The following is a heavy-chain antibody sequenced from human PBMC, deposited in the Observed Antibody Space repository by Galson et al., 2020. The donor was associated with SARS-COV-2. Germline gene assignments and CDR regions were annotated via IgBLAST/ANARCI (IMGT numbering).Heavy chain of an antibody. CDR3: ATHRYDSSGYSQVFDY. Sequence: GGSLRLSCAASGFTFSSYAMSWVRQAPGKGLEWVSAISGSGGSTYYADSVKGRFTISRDNSKNTLYLQMNSLRAEDTAVYYCATHRYDSSGYSQVFDYWGQGTLVTVSS. V-gene: IGHV3-23*01. CDR2: ISGSGGST. D-gene: IGHD3-22*01. CDR1: GFTFSSYA. J-gene: IGHJ4*02.